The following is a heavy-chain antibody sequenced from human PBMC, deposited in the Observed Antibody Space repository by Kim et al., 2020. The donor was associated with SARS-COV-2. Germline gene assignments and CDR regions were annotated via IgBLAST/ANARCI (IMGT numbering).Heavy chain of an antibody. J-gene: IGHJ4*02. D-gene: IGHD3-16*02. CDR2: IYTSGRT. V-gene: IGHV4-4*07. CDR1: GDSLSSDY. Sequence: SETLSLTCTVSGDSLSSDYWSWNRQPAGKGLEWIGRIYTSGRTNYNPSLQSRVTISVDISKNQFSLKLSSLTAADTAVYYCASALGHWGQVTLVTFSS. CDR3: ASALGH.